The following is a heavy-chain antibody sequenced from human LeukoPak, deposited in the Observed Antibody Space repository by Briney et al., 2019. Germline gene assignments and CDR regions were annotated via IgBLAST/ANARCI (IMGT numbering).Heavy chain of an antibody. Sequence: GGSLRLSCAASGFTFSSYAMSWVRQAPGKGLEWVSAISGSGGSTYYADSVKGRFTISRDNSKNTLYLQMNSLRAEDTAVYYCAKDGSSYYDSSGYFDYWGQGTLVTVSS. CDR1: GFTFSSYA. V-gene: IGHV3-23*01. J-gene: IGHJ4*02. CDR3: AKDGSSYYDSSGYFDY. D-gene: IGHD3-22*01. CDR2: ISGSGGST.